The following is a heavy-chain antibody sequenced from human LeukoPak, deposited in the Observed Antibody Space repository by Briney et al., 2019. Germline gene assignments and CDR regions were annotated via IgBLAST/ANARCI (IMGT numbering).Heavy chain of an antibody. Sequence: PSETLSLTCPVSGFSISSYHNRSGIRQSPGEGLEFVCTISHSGNTYYNSSLNSRLTVSVDTSRNHFSLNLSTLTAADTAVYHCARARVGHYNFRSGLHWYFDVWGRGTLVTVSS. CDR3: ARARVGHYNFRSGLHWYFDV. CDR2: ISHSGNT. V-gene: IGHV4-38-2*02. D-gene: IGHD3-3*01. J-gene: IGHJ2*01. CDR1: GFSISSYHN.